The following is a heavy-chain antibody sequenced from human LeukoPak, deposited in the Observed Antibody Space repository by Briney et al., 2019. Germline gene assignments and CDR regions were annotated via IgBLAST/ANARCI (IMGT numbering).Heavy chain of an antibody. J-gene: IGHJ5*02. Sequence: SETLSLTCSVSGGSITSGTFNWGWPRQPPGKALEWIGTIHASGSTSYNPSLQSRVTISVDASKNQFSLKLSSVTAADTAVYYCARAGILSTGDYFDPWGQGTLVTVSS. D-gene: IGHD5/OR15-5a*01. V-gene: IGHV4-39*07. CDR1: GGSITSGTFN. CDR2: IHASGST. CDR3: ARAGILSTGDYFDP.